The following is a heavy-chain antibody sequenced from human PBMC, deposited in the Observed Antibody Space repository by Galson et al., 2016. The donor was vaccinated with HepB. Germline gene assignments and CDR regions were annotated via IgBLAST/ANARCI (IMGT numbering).Heavy chain of an antibody. J-gene: IGHJ6*02. CDR3: ARFGGSLGMDV. CDR2: IWYDGTNE. CDR1: GFTFSSYS. Sequence: SLRLSCAASGFTFSSYSMNWVRQAPGKGLEWVALIWYDGTNEYYADSVKGRFTISRDNFKNTLYLQMNSLRAEDTAVYYCARFGGSLGMDVWGQGTTVTVSS. D-gene: IGHD2-15*01. V-gene: IGHV3-33*08.